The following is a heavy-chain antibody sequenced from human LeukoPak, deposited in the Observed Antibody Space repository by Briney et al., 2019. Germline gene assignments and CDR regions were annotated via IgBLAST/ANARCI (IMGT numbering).Heavy chain of an antibody. CDR3: ARGRYSGFDL. J-gene: IGHJ3*01. V-gene: IGHV6-1*01. CDR2: TYYRSKWNN. D-gene: IGHD2-15*01. CDR1: GDSVSTDSVA. Sequence: SQTLSLTCAISGDSVSTDSVAWNWIRQSPSRGLEWLGRTYYRSKWNNDYAVSVKSRITINPDTSKNQFSLQLNSVTPDDTALYYCARGRYSGFDLWGQGTMVTVSS.